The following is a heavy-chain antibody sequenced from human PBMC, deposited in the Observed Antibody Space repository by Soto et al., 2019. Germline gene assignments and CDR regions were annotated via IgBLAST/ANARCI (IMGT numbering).Heavy chain of an antibody. CDR2: ITSDGKSK. Sequence: PGGSLRLSCAASGFNFSNHWMHWVRQRPAEGLVWVSRITSDGKSKAYAESVKGRFAISRDNAKSTLYLQMNGLTAEDTAVYYCARESGDWPLNWFDPWGQGTLVTVS. CDR3: ARESGDWPLNWFDP. CDR1: GFNFSNHW. V-gene: IGHV3-74*01. D-gene: IGHD2-21*02. J-gene: IGHJ5*02.